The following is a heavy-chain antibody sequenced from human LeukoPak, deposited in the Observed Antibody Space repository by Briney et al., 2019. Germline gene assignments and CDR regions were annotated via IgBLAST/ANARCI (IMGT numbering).Heavy chain of an antibody. D-gene: IGHD6-19*01. Sequence: GSLRLSCAASGFTFSSYSMNCVRQAPGKGLEWVSSISSSSSYIYYADSVKGRFTISRDNAKNSLYLQMNSLRAEDTAVYYCARDLDHAVAGPFDPWGQGTLVTVSS. CDR2: ISSSSSYI. CDR3: ARDLDHAVAGPFDP. CDR1: GFTFSSYS. J-gene: IGHJ5*02. V-gene: IGHV3-21*01.